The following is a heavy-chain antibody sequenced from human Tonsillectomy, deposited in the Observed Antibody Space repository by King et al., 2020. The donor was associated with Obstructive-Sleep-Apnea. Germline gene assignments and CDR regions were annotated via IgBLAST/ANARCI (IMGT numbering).Heavy chain of an antibody. J-gene: IGHJ6*02. CDR2: TYYRSTWYN. D-gene: IGHD2-2*01. V-gene: IGHV6-1*01. CDR3: ARDQIVVVPAAIHYYGMDV. CDR1: GDSVSSNSAA. Sequence: VQLQQSGPGLVKPSQTLSLTCAISGDSVSSNSAAWNWIRQSPSRGLEWLGRTYYRSTWYNDYAVSVKSRITINPDTSKNQFSLQLNSVTPEDTAVYYCARDQIVVVPAAIHYYGMDVWGQGTTVTVSS.